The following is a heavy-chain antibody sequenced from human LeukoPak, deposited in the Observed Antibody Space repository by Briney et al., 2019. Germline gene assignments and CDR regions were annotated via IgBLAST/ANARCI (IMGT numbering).Heavy chain of an antibody. CDR2: IYTSGST. D-gene: IGHD1-26*01. CDR3: ARVSGSYYRANYYYGMDV. Sequence: TSETLSLTCTVSGGSISSYYWSWIRQPAGKGLEWIGRIYTSGSTNYNPSLKSRVTMSVDTSKNQFSLKLSSVTAADTAVYYCARVSGSYYRANYYYGMDVWGQGTTVTVSS. J-gene: IGHJ6*02. V-gene: IGHV4-4*07. CDR1: GGSISSYY.